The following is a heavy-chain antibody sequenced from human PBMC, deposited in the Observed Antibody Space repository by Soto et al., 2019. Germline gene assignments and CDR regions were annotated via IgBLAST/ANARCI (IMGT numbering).Heavy chain of an antibody. J-gene: IGHJ5*02. CDR3: ARYGFGSSGLHRRGWFDH. CDR1: GGTFSSYA. Sequence: SVKVSCKASGGTFSSYAISWVRQAPGQGLKWMGGIIPIFGTANYAQKFQGRVTITADESTSTAYMELSSLRSGDTAVYYCARYGFGSSGLHRRGWFDHWGQGTLGTVSS. CDR2: IIPIFGTA. V-gene: IGHV1-69*13. D-gene: IGHD6-19*01.